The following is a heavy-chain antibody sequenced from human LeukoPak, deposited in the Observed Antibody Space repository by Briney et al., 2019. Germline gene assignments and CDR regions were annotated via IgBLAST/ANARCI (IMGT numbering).Heavy chain of an antibody. Sequence: GGSLRLSCAASGFTFSSYGMHWVRQAPGKGLEWVAVISYDGSNKYYADSVKGRFTISRDNSKNTLYLQMNSLRAEDTAVYYCARVIIAAAGTSYFDYWGQGTLVTVSS. J-gene: IGHJ4*02. CDR3: ARVIIAAAGTSYFDY. V-gene: IGHV3-30*03. CDR2: ISYDGSNK. CDR1: GFTFSSYG. D-gene: IGHD6-13*01.